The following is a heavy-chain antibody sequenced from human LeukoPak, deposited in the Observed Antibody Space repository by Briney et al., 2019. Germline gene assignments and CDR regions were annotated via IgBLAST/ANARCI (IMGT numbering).Heavy chain of an antibody. J-gene: IGHJ4*02. Sequence: SGGSLRLSCAASGFTFSDHYIDWVCQAPGKGLEWVGRARNRGNGYTTQYAASVKGRFTFSRDDSENTVYLQMNSLKTEDTAVYFCARIMRVDYGTYYFDYWGQGTLVTVSS. CDR2: ARNRGNGYTT. CDR1: GFTFSDHY. CDR3: ARIMRVDYGTYYFDY. V-gene: IGHV3-72*01. D-gene: IGHD4/OR15-4a*01.